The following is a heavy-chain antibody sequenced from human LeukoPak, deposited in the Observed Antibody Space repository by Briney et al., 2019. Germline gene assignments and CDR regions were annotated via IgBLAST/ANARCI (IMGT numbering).Heavy chain of an antibody. CDR2: ISAYNGNT. D-gene: IGHD4-17*01. Sequence: ASVKVSCKASGYTFNSHGISWVRQAPGQGLEWMEWISAYNGNTNYAQKLQDRVTISTDTSTSTVYMELRSLRSDDTAVYYCAATGDAFDIWGQGTMVAVSS. CDR1: GYTFNSHG. V-gene: IGHV1-18*04. J-gene: IGHJ3*02. CDR3: AATGDAFDI.